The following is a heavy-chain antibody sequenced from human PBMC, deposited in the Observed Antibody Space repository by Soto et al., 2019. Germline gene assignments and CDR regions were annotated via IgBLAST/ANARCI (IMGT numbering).Heavy chain of an antibody. J-gene: IGHJ4*02. CDR2: INHSGSA. CDR3: ARGLITGSHYSGGWYYFDS. CDR1: GESFSGYT. D-gene: IGHD6-19*01. Sequence: PSETLSLTCAVYGESFSGYTWTWLRQTPGKGLQWIGQINHSGSASYNPSLKSRVTISVHTSNSQFSLELSSVTAADTAVYYCARGLITGSHYSGGWYYFDSWGQGTQVTVSP. V-gene: IGHV4-34*01.